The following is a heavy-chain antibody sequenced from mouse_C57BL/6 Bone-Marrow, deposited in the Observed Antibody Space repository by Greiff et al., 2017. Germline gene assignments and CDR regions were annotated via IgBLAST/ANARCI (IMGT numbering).Heavy chain of an antibody. CDR3: ARRGSYAMGY. J-gene: IGHJ4*01. D-gene: IGHD1-1*01. CDR2: INPSSGST. CDR1: GYTFTSYW. Sequence: VQLQQSGAELAKPGASVKLSCKASGYTFTSYWMHWVKQRPGQGLDWIGYINPSSGSTTYNQKFKDKATLPADKSSSTAYMQLSSLTYEDSEVYYCARRGSYAMGYWGQGTSVTGSS. V-gene: IGHV1-7*01.